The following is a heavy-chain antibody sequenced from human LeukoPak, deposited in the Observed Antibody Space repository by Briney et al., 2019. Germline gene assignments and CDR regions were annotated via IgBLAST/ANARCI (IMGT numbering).Heavy chain of an antibody. V-gene: IGHV4-61*09. Sequence: PSETLPLTCTVSGVSISSVSYFWSWSPQPAGKGLEWFVHDYASGINDYNPSLKRRVTIAIDTSQYQFSLKLASSTAADTSVYFCARVHLEEGLYLDYWGQGTLVTVSS. J-gene: IGHJ4*02. CDR1: GVSISSVSYF. CDR3: ARVHLEEGLYLDY. D-gene: IGHD3-3*01. CDR2: DYASGIN.